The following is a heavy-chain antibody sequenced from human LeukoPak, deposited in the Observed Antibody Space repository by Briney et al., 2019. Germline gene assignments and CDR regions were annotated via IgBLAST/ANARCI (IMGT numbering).Heavy chain of an antibody. CDR2: ISWNSASI. V-gene: IGHV3-9*01. CDR1: GFTFSSYW. Sequence: GGSLRLSCAASGFTFSSYWMSWVRQAPGKGLEWVSGISWNSASIGYADSVKGRFTISRDNAKNSLYLQMNSLRAEDTAFYCAKDKGSSRRNANFHHWGQGTLVTVSS. CDR3: AKDKGSSRRNANFHH. J-gene: IGHJ1*01. D-gene: IGHD6-13*01.